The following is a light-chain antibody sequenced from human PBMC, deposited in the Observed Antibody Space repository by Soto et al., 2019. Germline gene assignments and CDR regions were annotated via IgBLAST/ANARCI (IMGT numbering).Light chain of an antibody. CDR3: AVWDDSLNGPV. V-gene: IGLV1-36*01. Sequence: QSVLTQPPSVSEAPGQRVTISCSGSRSNIGDNAVNWYQQLPGKAPKLLIYYDDLLPSGVSDRFSGSKSGTSASLAISGLQSEDEADYSCAVWDDSLNGPVFGGGTKLTVL. CDR1: RSNIGDNA. J-gene: IGLJ2*01. CDR2: YDD.